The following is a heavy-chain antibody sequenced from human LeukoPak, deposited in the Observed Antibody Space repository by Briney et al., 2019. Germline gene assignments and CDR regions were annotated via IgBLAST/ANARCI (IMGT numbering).Heavy chain of an antibody. D-gene: IGHD3-3*01. CDR1: GFTVSSNY. CDR2: IYSGGST. J-gene: IGHJ4*02. V-gene: IGHV3-53*01. CDR3: ARHNDFWSGYDY. Sequence: PGGSLRLSCAASGFTVSSNYMSWVRQAPGKGLEWVSVIYSGGSTYYADSEKGRFTISRDNSKNTLYLQMNSLRAEDTAVYYCARHNDFWSGYDYWGQGTLVTVSS.